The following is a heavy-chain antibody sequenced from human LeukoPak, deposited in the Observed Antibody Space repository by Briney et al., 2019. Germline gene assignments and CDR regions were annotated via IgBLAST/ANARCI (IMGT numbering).Heavy chain of an antibody. J-gene: IGHJ4*02. D-gene: IGHD4-23*01. Sequence: SETLSLTCTVSGGSISSGGYYWSWIRQHPGKGLEWIGYIYYSGSTYYNPSLKSRVTISVVTSKNQFSLKLSSVTAADTAVYYCARRTSPPRAVTTGVEDYWGQGTLVTVSS. CDR2: IYYSGST. CDR1: GGSISSGGYY. V-gene: IGHV4-31*03. CDR3: ARRTSPPRAVTTGVEDY.